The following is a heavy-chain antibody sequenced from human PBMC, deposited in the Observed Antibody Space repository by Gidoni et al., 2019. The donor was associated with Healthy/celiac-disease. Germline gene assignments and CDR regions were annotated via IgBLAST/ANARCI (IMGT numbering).Heavy chain of an antibody. CDR3: ARARGVQGVIEEDYYYYGMDV. D-gene: IGHD3-10*01. CDR1: GFTFSSYS. CDR2: ISSSSSYI. V-gene: IGHV3-21*01. Sequence: EVQLVESGGGLVKPGGSLRLSCAASGFTFSSYSMNWVRQAPGKGLEWVSSISSSSSYIYYADSVKGRFTISRDNAKNSLYLQMNSLRAEDTAVYYCARARGVQGVIEEDYYYYGMDVWGQGTTVTVSS. J-gene: IGHJ6*02.